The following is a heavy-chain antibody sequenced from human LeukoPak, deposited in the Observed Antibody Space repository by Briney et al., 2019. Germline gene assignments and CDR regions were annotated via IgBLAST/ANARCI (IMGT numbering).Heavy chain of an antibody. V-gene: IGHV3-21*01. J-gene: IGHJ3*02. CDR3: ARWDRLRYAFDI. D-gene: IGHD4-17*01. Sequence: GGSLRLSCAASGFTFSSYGMSWVRQAPGKGLEWVSSITSGSSHIYYADSVKGRFTISRDNARSSLYLQMNSLRAEDTAVYYCARWDRLRYAFDIWGQGTMVTVSS. CDR2: ITSGSSHI. CDR1: GFTFSSYG.